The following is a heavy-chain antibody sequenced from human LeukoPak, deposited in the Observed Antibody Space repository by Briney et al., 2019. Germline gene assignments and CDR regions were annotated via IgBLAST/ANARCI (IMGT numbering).Heavy chain of an antibody. CDR1: GGTFSSYA. Sequence: ASVKVSCKASGGTFSSYAISWVRQAPGQGLEWMGGIIPIFGTANYAQKFQGRVTITADESTSTAYMELSSLRSEDTAVYYCARGLSVVTGTTFFNVGWFDPWGQGTLVTVSS. V-gene: IGHV1-69*13. J-gene: IGHJ5*02. CDR2: IIPIFGTA. CDR3: ARGLSVVTGTTFFNVGWFDP. D-gene: IGHD1-20*01.